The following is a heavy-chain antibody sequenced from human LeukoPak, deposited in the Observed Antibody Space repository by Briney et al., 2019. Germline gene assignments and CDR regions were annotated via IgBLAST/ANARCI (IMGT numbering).Heavy chain of an antibody. Sequence: GGSLRLSCAASGFTFSSYSMNWVRQAPGKGLEWVSVIYSGGSTYYADSVKGRFTISRDNSKNTLYLQMNSLRAEDTAVYYCARDRGDGYNPPPFGYWGQGTLVTVSS. V-gene: IGHV3-66*01. CDR3: ARDRGDGYNPPPFGY. CDR1: GFTFSSYS. J-gene: IGHJ4*02. D-gene: IGHD5-24*01. CDR2: IYSGGST.